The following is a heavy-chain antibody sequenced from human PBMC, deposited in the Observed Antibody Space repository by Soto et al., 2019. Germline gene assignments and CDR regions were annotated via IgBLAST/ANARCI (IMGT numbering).Heavy chain of an antibody. J-gene: IGHJ5*02. CDR2: IYYSGST. Sequence: PSETLSLTSTVSGGSISSGGYYWSWIRQHPGKGLEWIGYIYYSGSTYYNPSLKSRVTISVDTSKNQFYLKLSSVTAADTAVYYCAREQVQTRNFGDWFDPWGEGTLVTVSS. CDR3: AREQVQTRNFGDWFDP. V-gene: IGHV4-31*03. D-gene: IGHD3-16*01. CDR1: GGSISSGGYY.